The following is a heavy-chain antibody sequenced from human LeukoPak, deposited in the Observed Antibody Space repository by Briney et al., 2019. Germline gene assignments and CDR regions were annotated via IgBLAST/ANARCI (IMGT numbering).Heavy chain of an antibody. CDR1: GFTFSSYA. CDR3: ARESSTSCYDY. Sequence: GGSLRLSCAASGFTFSSYAMHWVRQAPGKGLEWVAVISYDGNNKYYADSVKGRFTISRDNSKNTLYLQMNSLRAEDTAVYYCARESSTSCYDYWGQGTLVTVSS. V-gene: IGHV3-30*04. CDR2: ISYDGNNK. D-gene: IGHD2-2*01. J-gene: IGHJ4*02.